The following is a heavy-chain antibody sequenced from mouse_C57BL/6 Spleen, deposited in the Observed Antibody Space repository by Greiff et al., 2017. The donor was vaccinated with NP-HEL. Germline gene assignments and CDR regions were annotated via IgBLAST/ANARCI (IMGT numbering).Heavy chain of an antibody. CDR3: ASDGYPWFAY. CDR2: ISYDGSN. V-gene: IGHV3-6*01. J-gene: IGHJ3*01. Sequence: ESGPGLVKPSQSLSLTCSVTGYSITSGYYWNWIRQFPGNKLEWMGYISYDGSNNYNPSLKNRISITRDTSKNQFFLKLNSVTTEDTATYYCASDGYPWFAYWGQGTLVTVSA. CDR1: GYSITSGYY. D-gene: IGHD2-2*01.